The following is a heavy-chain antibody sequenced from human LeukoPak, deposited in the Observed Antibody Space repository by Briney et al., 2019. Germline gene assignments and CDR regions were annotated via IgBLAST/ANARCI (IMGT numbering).Heavy chain of an antibody. Sequence: GGSLRLSSAASGFTFDDYAMHWVRQAPGKGLEWVSLISGDGGSTYYADSVKGRFTISRDNSKNSLYLQMNSLRTEDTALYYCAKDIGYDSSGYSGFYFDYWGQGTLVTVSS. CDR3: AKDIGYDSSGYSGFYFDY. J-gene: IGHJ4*02. CDR2: ISGDGGST. V-gene: IGHV3-43*02. D-gene: IGHD3-22*01. CDR1: GFTFDDYA.